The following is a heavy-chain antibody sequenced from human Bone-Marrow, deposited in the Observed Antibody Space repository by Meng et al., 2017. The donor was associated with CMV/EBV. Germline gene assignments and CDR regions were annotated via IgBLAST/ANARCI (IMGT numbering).Heavy chain of an antibody. V-gene: IGHV4-31*03. Sequence: LRLSCTVSGGSISSGGYYWSWIRQHPGKGLEWIGYIYYSGSTYYNPSLKSRVTISVDTSKNQFSLKLSSVTAADTAVYYCAWGHCSSTSCYSYYYYGMDVCGEGTTVTVSS. CDR1: GGSISSGGYY. CDR3: AWGHCSSTSCYSYYYYGMDV. D-gene: IGHD2-2*02. J-gene: IGHJ6*04. CDR2: IYYSGST.